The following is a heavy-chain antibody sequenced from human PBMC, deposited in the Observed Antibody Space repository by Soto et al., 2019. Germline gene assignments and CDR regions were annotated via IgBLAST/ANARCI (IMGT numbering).Heavy chain of an antibody. CDR3: ARGLILWFGELSRRGGYYYYMDV. V-gene: IGHV4-34*01. CDR2: INDSGNI. Sequence: QVQLQQWGAGLLKPSETLSLTCAVYGGSFSGYQWTWIRQTPGKGLEWIGEINDSGNINYNPSHKSRVTIFLDTPKKQISLKLSSVHAADTAVYYCARGLILWFGELSRRGGYYYYMDVWGEGTTVIVSS. J-gene: IGHJ6*03. CDR1: GGSFSGYQ. D-gene: IGHD3-10*01.